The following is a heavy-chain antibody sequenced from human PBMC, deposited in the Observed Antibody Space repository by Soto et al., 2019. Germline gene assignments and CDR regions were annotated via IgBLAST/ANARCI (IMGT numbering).Heavy chain of an antibody. CDR3: ARAGMAYYDFWSGYPGYYFDY. CDR2: INPSGGST. Sequence: ASVKVSCKASGYTFTSYYMHWVRQAPGQGLEWMGIINPSGGSTSYAQKFQGRVTMTRDTSTSTVYMEMSSLRSEDTAVYYCARAGMAYYDFWSGYPGYYFDYWGQGTLVTVSS. J-gene: IGHJ4*02. V-gene: IGHV1-46*03. D-gene: IGHD3-3*01. CDR1: GYTFTSYY.